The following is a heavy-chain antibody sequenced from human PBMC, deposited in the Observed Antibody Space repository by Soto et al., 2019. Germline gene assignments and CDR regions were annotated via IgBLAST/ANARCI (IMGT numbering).Heavy chain of an antibody. CDR2: ISYSAIT. CDR1: GASLTIGNHY. J-gene: IGHJ5*02. D-gene: IGHD3-9*01. V-gene: IGHV4-61*01. CDR3: ARVRYFAPDP. Sequence: SETLSLTCTVSGASLTIGNHYWSWIRQPPGKGLEWIGYISYSAITNYNPSLKSRVTISADMSKNQFSLKLSSVTAADTAVYYCARVRYFAPDPWGQGTLVTVSS.